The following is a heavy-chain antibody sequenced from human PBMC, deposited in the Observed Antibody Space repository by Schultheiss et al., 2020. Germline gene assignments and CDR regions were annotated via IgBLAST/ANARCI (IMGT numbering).Heavy chain of an antibody. CDR3: ARDDVRSYSGSYWAADYYGWTS. V-gene: IGHV1-69*04. J-gene: IGHJ6*02. CDR2: IIPILGIA. Sequence: SVKVSCKASGGTFSSYTISWVRQAPGQGLEWMGRIIPILGIANYAQKFQGRVTITADKSTSTAYMELSSLRSEDTAVYYCARDDVRSYSGSYWAADYYGWTSGAKGPRSPSP. CDR1: GGTFSSYT. D-gene: IGHD1-26*01.